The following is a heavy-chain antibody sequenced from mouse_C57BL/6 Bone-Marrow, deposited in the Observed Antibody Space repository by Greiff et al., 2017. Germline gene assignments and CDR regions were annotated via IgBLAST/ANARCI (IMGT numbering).Heavy chain of an antibody. Sequence: VMLVESGAELARPGASVKMSCKASGYTFTSYTMHWVKQRPGQGLEWIGYINPSSGSTKYNQKFKDKATLTADKSSSTAYMQLSSLTSEDDAVYYGGRSRVGRLDPFDDWGQGTTLTVSS. V-gene: IGHV1-4*01. CDR1: GYTFTSYT. CDR2: INPSSGST. J-gene: IGHJ2*01. CDR3: GRSRVGRLDPFDD. D-gene: IGHD3-1*01.